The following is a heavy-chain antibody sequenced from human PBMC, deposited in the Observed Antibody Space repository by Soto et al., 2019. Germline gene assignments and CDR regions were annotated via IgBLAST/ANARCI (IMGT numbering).Heavy chain of an antibody. CDR3: ARDRSYYDSSGSYSPPY. CDR1: GFTFSSYA. Sequence: EVQLLESGRGLVQPGGSLRLSCAASGFTFSSYAMNWVLQSPGKGLEWVSAISGSAATTHFADSVKGRFSISRDNSKNTLYLQMNSLRAEDTAVYYCARDRSYYDSSGSYSPPYWGQGTLVTVSS. D-gene: IGHD3-22*01. J-gene: IGHJ4*02. V-gene: IGHV3-23*01. CDR2: ISGSAATT.